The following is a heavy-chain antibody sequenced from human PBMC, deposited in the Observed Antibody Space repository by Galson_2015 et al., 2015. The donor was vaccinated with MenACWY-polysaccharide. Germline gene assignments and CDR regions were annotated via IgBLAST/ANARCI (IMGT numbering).Heavy chain of an antibody. CDR1: GDSVSSHSAA. V-gene: IGHV6-1*01. D-gene: IGHD4-23*01. Sequence: CAISGDSVSSHSAAWNWIRQSPSRGLEGLGRTYYRSKWYNDYAVSVKSRITINPDTSKNQFSLQLNSVTPEDTAVYYCTVNYGGNSGDAFDIWGQGTMVTVSS. J-gene: IGHJ3*02. CDR2: TYYRSKWYN. CDR3: TVNYGGNSGDAFDI.